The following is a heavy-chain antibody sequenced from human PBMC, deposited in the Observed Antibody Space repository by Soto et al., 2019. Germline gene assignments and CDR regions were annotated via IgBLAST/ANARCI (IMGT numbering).Heavy chain of an antibody. CDR1: RFTFGSYA. CDR3: AGPIGGGGGGFDY. D-gene: IGHD3-16*01. CDR2: ISYDGTKK. J-gene: IGHJ4*02. Sequence: QVQLEESGGGVVQPERSLRLSCAASRFTFGSYAMHWVRQAPGKGLEWVASISYDGTKKDYADSLQGRFTISRDNSKSTLYSHMNSLRVEDTAVYDCAGPIGGGGGGFDYWGRGTLVTVSS. V-gene: IGHV3-30-3*01.